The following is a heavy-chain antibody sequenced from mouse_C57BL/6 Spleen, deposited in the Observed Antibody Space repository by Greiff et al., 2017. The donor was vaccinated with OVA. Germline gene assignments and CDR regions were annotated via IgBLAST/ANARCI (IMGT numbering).Heavy chain of an antibody. CDR1: GYTFTSYW. Sequence: QVHVKQPGAELVKPGASVKLSCKASGYTFTSYWMHWVKQRPGRGLEWIGRIDPNSGGTKYNEKFKSKATLTVDKPSSTAYMQLSSLTSEDSAVYYCARSPLITTVVAYYFDYWGQGTTLTVSS. D-gene: IGHD1-1*01. CDR2: IDPNSGGT. CDR3: ARSPLITTVVAYYFDY. J-gene: IGHJ2*01. V-gene: IGHV1-72*01.